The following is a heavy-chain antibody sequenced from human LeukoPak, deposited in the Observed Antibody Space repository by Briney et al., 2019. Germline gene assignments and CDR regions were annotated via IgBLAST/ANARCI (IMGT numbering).Heavy chain of an antibody. CDR3: ARDRSSCSGGSCTEVLDY. CDR2: IYYSGST. CDR1: GGSIRSESYY. V-gene: IGHV4-39*02. Sequence: SETLSLTCTVSGGSIRSESYYWGWIRQPPGKGLEWIGSIYYSGSTYYNPSLKSRVTISVDTSKNQFSLKLSSVTAADTAVYYCARDRSSCSGGSCTEVLDYWGQGTLVTVSS. J-gene: IGHJ4*02. D-gene: IGHD2-15*01.